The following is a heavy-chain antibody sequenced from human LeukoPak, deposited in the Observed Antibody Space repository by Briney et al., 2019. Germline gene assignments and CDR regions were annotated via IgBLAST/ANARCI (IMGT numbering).Heavy chain of an antibody. J-gene: IGHJ4*02. Sequence: GGSLILSCAASGFTFSSYGMSWVRQAPGKGLEWVSGISGSGGSTYYADSVKGRFTISRDNSKNTLYLQMNSLRAEDTAVYFCASGGDYGDYSNWGQGTLVTVSS. D-gene: IGHD4-17*01. V-gene: IGHV3-23*01. CDR2: ISGSGGST. CDR3: ASGGDYGDYSN. CDR1: GFTFSSYG.